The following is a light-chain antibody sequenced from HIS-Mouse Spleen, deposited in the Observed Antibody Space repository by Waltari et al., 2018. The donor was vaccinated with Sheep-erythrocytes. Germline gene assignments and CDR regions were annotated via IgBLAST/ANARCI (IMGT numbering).Light chain of an antibody. V-gene: IGLV2-11*01. Sequence: QSALTQPRSVSGSPGQSVTISCTGPSSDVGGYNYVSWYQQHPGKAPKLMIYDVSKRPSGVPDRFSGSKSGNTASLTISGLQAEDEADYYCCSYAGSYTFWVFGGGTK. CDR1: SSDVGGYNY. CDR3: CSYAGSYTFWV. CDR2: DVS. J-gene: IGLJ3*02.